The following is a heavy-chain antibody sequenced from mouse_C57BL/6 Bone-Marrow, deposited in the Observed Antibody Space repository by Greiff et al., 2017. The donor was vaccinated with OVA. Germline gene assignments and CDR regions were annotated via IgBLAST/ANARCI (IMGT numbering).Heavy chain of an antibody. V-gene: IGHV1-66*01. Sequence: LQESGPELVKPGASVKISCKASGYSFTSYYIHWVKQRPGQGLEWIGWIYPGSGNTKYNEKFKGKATLTADTSSSTAYMQLSSLTSEDSAVYYCARWENYFDYWGQGTTLTVSS. CDR1: GYSFTSYY. D-gene: IGHD4-1*01. CDR2: IYPGSGNT. J-gene: IGHJ2*01. CDR3: ARWENYFDY.